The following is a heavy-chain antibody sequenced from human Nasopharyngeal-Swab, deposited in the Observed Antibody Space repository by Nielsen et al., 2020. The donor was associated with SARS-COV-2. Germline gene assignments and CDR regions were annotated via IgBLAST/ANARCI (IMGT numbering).Heavy chain of an antibody. Sequence: SETLSLTCTVSGGSITSYYWGWIRQPPGKGLEWIGYIFHSGNTNYNPSLKSRVTISVDTSKNQFSLKLSSVTAADTAVYYCARGSVVVVPAALGIRYYYYYYMDVWGKGTAVTVSS. CDR3: ARGSVVVVPAALGIRYYYYYYMDV. D-gene: IGHD2-2*01. CDR2: IFHSGNT. CDR1: GGSITSYY. V-gene: IGHV4-59*12. J-gene: IGHJ6*03.